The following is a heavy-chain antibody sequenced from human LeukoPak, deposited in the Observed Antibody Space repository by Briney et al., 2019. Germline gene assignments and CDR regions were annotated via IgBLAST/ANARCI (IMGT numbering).Heavy chain of an antibody. CDR1: GFTFSSYA. CDR3: AEDGGVRGPGYKCSIDY. Sequence: GGSLRLSCAASGFTFSSYAMSWVRQAPGKGLEWVSAISGSGGSTYYADSVKGRFTISRDNSKNTLYLQMNSLRAEDTAVYYCAEDGGVRGPGYKCSIDYWGQGTLVTVSS. D-gene: IGHD3-10*01. CDR2: ISGSGGST. V-gene: IGHV3-23*01. J-gene: IGHJ4*02.